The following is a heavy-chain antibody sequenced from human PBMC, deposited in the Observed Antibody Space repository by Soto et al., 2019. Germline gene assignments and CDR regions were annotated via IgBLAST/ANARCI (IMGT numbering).Heavy chain of an antibody. CDR3: ARNLGGGADC. Sequence: EVQLLESGGDLVQPGGSLRLSCAASGFILSNYDMSWVRQAPGKGLEWVSGISSAGTTYYADSVKGRFTISRDNSENTLYLQMNSLRAEDTAAYYCARNLGGGADCWGQGTLVTASS. D-gene: IGHD3-10*01. V-gene: IGHV3-23*01. CDR1: GFILSNYD. CDR2: ISSAGTT. J-gene: IGHJ4*02.